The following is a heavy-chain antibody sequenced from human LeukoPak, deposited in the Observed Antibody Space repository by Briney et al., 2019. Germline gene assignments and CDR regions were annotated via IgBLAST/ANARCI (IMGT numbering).Heavy chain of an antibody. D-gene: IGHD3-9*01. Sequence: GGSLRLSCAASGFTFSDFAMNWVRQAPGKGLEWVTAISGNGGSTYYADSVKGRFTISRDNAKNSLYLQMNSLRAEDTAVYYCARGVDHYDILTGAFDIWGQGTMVTVSS. CDR2: ISGNGGST. J-gene: IGHJ3*02. CDR1: GFTFSDFA. CDR3: ARGVDHYDILTGAFDI. V-gene: IGHV3-23*01.